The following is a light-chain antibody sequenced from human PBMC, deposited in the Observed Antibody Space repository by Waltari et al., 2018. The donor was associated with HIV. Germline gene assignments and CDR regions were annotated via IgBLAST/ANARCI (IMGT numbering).Light chain of an antibody. V-gene: IGLV1-40*01. J-gene: IGLJ1*01. CDR1: SSHIGSTFH. CDR3: QSFDNSLNGYV. Sequence: QSVLTQPPSVSGAPGQRVTISCTGSSSHIGSTFHVHSYQLPPGSAPKLLIFANSNRPSGVPDRFSASKSATSASLAISGLQPEDEAEYYCQSFDNSLNGYVFGTGTTVIVL. CDR2: ANS.